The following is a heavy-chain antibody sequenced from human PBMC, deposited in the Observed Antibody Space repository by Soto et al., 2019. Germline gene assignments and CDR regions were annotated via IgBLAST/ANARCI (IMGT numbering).Heavy chain of an antibody. Sequence: ASVKVSCKASGYTFTGYYMHWVRHAPGQGLEWMGWINPNSGGTNYAQKFQGRVTMTRDTSISTAYMELSRLRSDDTAVYYCAREGGYFSSTSCRLPSSFDPWGQGTLATVSS. J-gene: IGHJ5*02. CDR2: INPNSGGT. D-gene: IGHD2-2*01. CDR1: GYTFTGYY. V-gene: IGHV1-2*02. CDR3: AREGGYFSSTSCRLPSSFDP.